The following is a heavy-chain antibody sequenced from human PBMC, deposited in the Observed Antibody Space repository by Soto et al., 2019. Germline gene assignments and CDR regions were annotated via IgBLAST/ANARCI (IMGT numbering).Heavy chain of an antibody. V-gene: IGHV1-18*01. Sequence: ALVKVSCKASGYTFTSYGISWVRQAPGQGLEWMGWISAYNGNTNYAQKLQGRVTMTTDTSTSTAYMELRSLRSDDTAVYYCARVPDFWSGYNYYYGMDVWGQGTTVTVSS. J-gene: IGHJ6*02. CDR2: ISAYNGNT. D-gene: IGHD3-3*01. CDR3: ARVPDFWSGYNYYYGMDV. CDR1: GYTFTSYG.